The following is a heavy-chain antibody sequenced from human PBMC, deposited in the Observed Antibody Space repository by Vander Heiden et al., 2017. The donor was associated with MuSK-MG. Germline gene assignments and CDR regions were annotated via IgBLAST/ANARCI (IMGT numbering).Heavy chain of an antibody. CDR2: ISFDGSNK. V-gene: IGHV3-30*04. Sequence: QVPLVESGGGVVQPGTSLRLSCAASGFTFSSYAMHWVRQAPGKGLEWVAVISFDGSNKYYADSVKGRLTISRDNSKNTLYRQMNSLRAEDTAVYYCARKFCSSSSCSNSDAFDIWGQGTMVTVSS. CDR3: ARKFCSSSSCSNSDAFDI. CDR1: GFTFSSYA. D-gene: IGHD2-2*01. J-gene: IGHJ3*02.